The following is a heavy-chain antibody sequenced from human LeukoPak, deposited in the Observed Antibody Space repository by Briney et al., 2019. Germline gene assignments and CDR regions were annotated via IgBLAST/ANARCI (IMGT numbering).Heavy chain of an antibody. D-gene: IGHD3-3*01. Sequence: GGSLRLSCAASGFSFSSYSMNWVRQAPGKGLEWVSSISSSSSYIYYADSVKGRFTISRDNAKNSLYLQMNSLRAEDTAVYYCARHAGLRFLEWLLPTDYWGQGTLVTVSS. CDR3: ARHAGLRFLEWLLPTDY. J-gene: IGHJ4*02. CDR1: GFSFSSYS. V-gene: IGHV3-21*01. CDR2: ISSSSSYI.